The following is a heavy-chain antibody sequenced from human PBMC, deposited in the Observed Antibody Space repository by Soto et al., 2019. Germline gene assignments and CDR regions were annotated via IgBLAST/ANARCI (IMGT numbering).Heavy chain of an antibody. V-gene: IGHV3-21*01. D-gene: IGHD6-13*01. Sequence: WGALVLSCLACVFTFRDYSMDWVRQAPGKGLEWVSSISSSSSYIYYADSVKGRFTISRDNAKNSLYLQMNSLRGEDTAIYHCARVIGIAAAPLDYWGRGTMVTVSS. J-gene: IGHJ4*02. CDR1: VFTFRDYS. CDR3: ARVIGIAAAPLDY. CDR2: ISSSSSYI.